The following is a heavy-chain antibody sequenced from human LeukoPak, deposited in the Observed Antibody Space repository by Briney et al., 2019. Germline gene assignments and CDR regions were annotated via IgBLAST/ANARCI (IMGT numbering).Heavy chain of an antibody. V-gene: IGHV4-34*01. D-gene: IGHD1-26*01. J-gene: IGHJ4*02. CDR3: ARSMWELIDY. CDR1: GGSFSGYY. CDR2: INHSGST. Sequence: SETLSLTCAVYGGSFSGYYWSWIRQPPGKGLEWIGEINHSGSTNYNPSLKSRVTISVDTSKNQFSLKLSSVTAADTAVYYCARSMWELIDYWGQGTLVTVST.